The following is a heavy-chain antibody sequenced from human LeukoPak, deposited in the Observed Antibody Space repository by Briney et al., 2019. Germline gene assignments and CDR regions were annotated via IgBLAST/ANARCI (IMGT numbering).Heavy chain of an antibody. Sequence: GGSLRLSCAASGFTLSSYSMNWVRQAPGKGLEWVSSISSSSSYIYYADSVKGRFTISRDNAKNSLYLQMNSLRAEDTAVYYCARDYDILTGYLNPALDYWGQGTLVTVSS. V-gene: IGHV3-21*01. CDR2: ISSSSSYI. CDR3: ARDYDILTGYLNPALDY. D-gene: IGHD3-9*01. J-gene: IGHJ4*02. CDR1: GFTLSSYS.